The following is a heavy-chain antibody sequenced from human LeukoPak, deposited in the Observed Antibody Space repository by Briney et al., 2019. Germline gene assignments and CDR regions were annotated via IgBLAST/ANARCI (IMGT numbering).Heavy chain of an antibody. D-gene: IGHD5-18*01. V-gene: IGHV1-18*01. CDR1: GYTFTSYG. CDR3: ARGGGGYSYGPERVYYFDY. J-gene: IGHJ4*02. Sequence: ASVKVSCKASGYTFTSYGISWVRQAPGQGLEWMGWISAYNGNTNYAQKLQGRVTMTTDTSTSTAYMELRSLRSDDTAVYYCARGGGGYSYGPERVYYFDYRGQGTLVTVSS. CDR2: ISAYNGNT.